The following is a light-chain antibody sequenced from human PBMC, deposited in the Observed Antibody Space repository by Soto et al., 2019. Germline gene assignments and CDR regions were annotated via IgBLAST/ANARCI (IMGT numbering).Light chain of an antibody. CDR1: SSDVGGYNY. CDR2: DVI. V-gene: IGLV2-14*01. CDR3: SSYTGSSTYVV. Sequence: QSALTQPASVSGSPGQSITISCTGTSSDVGGYNYVSWYQQHPGKAPKLMIYDVINRPSGVTNRFSGSKSANTASLTISGLQAEDEADYYCSSYTGSSTYVVFGGGTKLTLL. J-gene: IGLJ2*01.